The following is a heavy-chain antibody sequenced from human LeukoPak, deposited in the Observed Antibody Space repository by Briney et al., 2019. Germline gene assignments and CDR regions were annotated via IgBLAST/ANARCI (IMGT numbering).Heavy chain of an antibody. CDR1: GYTFTSYY. J-gene: IGHJ4*02. Sequence: ASVEVSCKASGYTFTSYYMHWVRQAPGQGLEWMGIINPSGGSTSYAQKFQGRVTMTRDTSTSTVYMELSSLRSEDTAVYYCARGGDSSGYYALHYDYWGQGTLVTVSS. CDR2: INPSGGST. V-gene: IGHV1-46*01. CDR3: ARGGDSSGYYALHYDY. D-gene: IGHD3-22*01.